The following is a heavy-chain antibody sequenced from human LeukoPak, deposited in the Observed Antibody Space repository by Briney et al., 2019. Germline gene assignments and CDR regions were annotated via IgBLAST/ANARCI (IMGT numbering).Heavy chain of an antibody. CDR2: ISDHNGTP. V-gene: IGHV1-18*01. J-gene: IGHJ5*02. CDR3: ARDSVLGAPYTDH. CDR1: GYMFPNYG. D-gene: IGHD3-3*02. Sequence: ASVKVSCKGSGYMFPNYGISWARQAPGQGLEWLGWISDHNGTPNYAQKFEGRVTMTTDTSTSTAYMELTSLTSDDTAVYYCARDSVLGAPYTDHWGQGTLVTVSS.